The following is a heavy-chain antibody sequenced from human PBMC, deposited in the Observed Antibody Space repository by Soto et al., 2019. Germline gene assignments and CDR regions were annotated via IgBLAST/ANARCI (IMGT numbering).Heavy chain of an antibody. D-gene: IGHD2-2*01. CDR1: GYTFSNYG. CDR3: ARVVPGAEAWFRP. CDR2: ISLYSDGT. J-gene: IGHJ5*02. V-gene: IGHV1-18*01. Sequence: ASVKVSCKTSGYTFSNYGITWVRQARGQPLEWLGWISLYSDGTNYAQKFQDRVSMTTDTSTTTAYMELRSLRSDDTAVYYCARVVPGAEAWFRPWGQGTPGHRLL.